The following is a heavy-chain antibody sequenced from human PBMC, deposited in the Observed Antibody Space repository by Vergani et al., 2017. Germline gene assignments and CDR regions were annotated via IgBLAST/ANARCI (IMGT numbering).Heavy chain of an antibody. CDR2: IYPGDSDT. CDR3: ARSRPLYSGSPDAFDI. Sequence: EVQLVQSGAEVKKPGESLKISCKGSGYSFTSYWIGWVRQMPGKGLEWMWIIYPGDSDTRYSPSFQGQVTISADKSISTAYLQWSSLKASDTAMYYCARSRPLYSGSPDAFDIWGQGTMVTVSS. CDR1: GYSFTSYW. J-gene: IGHJ3*02. V-gene: IGHV5-51*01. D-gene: IGHD1-26*01.